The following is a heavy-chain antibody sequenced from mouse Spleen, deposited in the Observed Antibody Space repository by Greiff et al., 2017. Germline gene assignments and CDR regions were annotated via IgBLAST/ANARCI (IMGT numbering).Heavy chain of an antibody. D-gene: IGHD4-1*01. V-gene: IGHV14-1*01. CDR2: IDPEDGDI. CDR3: TTDSNWAHFDL. J-gene: IGHJ2*01. CDR1: GFNIKNYY. Sequence: EVQLQQSGAELVRPGASVKLSCTASGFNIKNYYVHWVKQRPEQGLEWIGWIDPEDGDIEYAQKFRDKATMTADTSSNTAYLQLSSLTSEDTAVCLCTTDSNWAHFDLWGQGTTLTVSS.